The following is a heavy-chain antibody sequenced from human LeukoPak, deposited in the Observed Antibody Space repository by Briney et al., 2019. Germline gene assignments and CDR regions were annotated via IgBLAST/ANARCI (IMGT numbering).Heavy chain of an antibody. D-gene: IGHD2-15*01. Sequence: SETLSLTCTVSGYSISSGYYWGWIRQPPGKGLVWIGSIYHSGSTYYNPSLKSRVTISVDTSKNQFSLKLSSVTAADTAVYYCATLYGGQRADGYWGQGALVIVSS. CDR2: IYHSGST. CDR3: ATLYGGQRADGY. CDR1: GYSISSGYY. V-gene: IGHV4-38-2*02. J-gene: IGHJ4*02.